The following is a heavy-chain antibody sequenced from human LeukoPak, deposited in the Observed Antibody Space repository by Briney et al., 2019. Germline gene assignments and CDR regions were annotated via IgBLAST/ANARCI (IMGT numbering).Heavy chain of an antibody. J-gene: IGHJ4*02. D-gene: IGHD3-22*01. CDR3: ARYYYDSSGNANYLDY. CDR2: INTNSGKP. Sequence: ASVEVSCKASGYTFTRYAMNWVRQAPGQGLEWMGWINTNSGKPTYAQGFTGRFVFSLDTSVSTAYLRISSLKAGDTAVYYCARYYYDSSGNANYLDYWGQGTLVTVSS. CDR1: GYTFTRYA. V-gene: IGHV7-4-1*02.